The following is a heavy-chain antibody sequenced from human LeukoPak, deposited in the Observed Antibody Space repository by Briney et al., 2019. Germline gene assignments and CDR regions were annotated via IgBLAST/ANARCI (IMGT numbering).Heavy chain of an antibody. Sequence: GGSLRLSCAASGFTFSSYEMNWVRQAPGKGLEWVSYISSSGSTIYYADSVKGRFTISRDNAKNSLYLQMNSLRAEDTAVYYCAKDYGSGSYSGYNWFDPWGQGTLVTVSS. D-gene: IGHD3-10*01. CDR1: GFTFSSYE. CDR2: ISSSGSTI. CDR3: AKDYGSGSYSGYNWFDP. V-gene: IGHV3-48*03. J-gene: IGHJ5*02.